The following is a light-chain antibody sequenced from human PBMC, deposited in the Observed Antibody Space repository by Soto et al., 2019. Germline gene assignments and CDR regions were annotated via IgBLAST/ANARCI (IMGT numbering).Light chain of an antibody. J-gene: IGLJ3*02. CDR2: LERSGNY. V-gene: IGLV4-60*02. Sequence: QAVVTQSSSASASLGSSVAFTCTLSRGHNDYIIAWHQQQPGKAPRYLMSLERSGNYNRGSGVPDRFSGSSSGADRYLTISNLQFEDEADYYCETWDSNSVVFGGGTKLTVL. CDR1: RGHNDYI. CDR3: ETWDSNSVV.